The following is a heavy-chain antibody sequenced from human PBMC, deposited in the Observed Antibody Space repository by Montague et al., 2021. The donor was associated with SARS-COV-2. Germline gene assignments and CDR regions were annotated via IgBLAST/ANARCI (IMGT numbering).Heavy chain of an antibody. V-gene: IGHV4-39*07. Sequence: SETLSLTCTVSGGSISSSSYYWSWIRQPPGKGLEWIGEINHSGSTKYNPSLKSRVTISVDTSKNQFSLKLSSVTAADTAVYYCARGTKGVFTYDYDSSGYERDYWGQGTLVTVSS. CDR1: GGSISSSSYY. CDR3: ARGTKGVFTYDYDSSGYERDY. CDR2: INHSGST. D-gene: IGHD3-22*01. J-gene: IGHJ4*02.